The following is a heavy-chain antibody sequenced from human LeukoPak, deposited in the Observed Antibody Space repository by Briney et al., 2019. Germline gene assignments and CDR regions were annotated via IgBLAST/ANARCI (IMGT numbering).Heavy chain of an antibody. J-gene: IGHJ5*02. CDR3: ARAGYCSSTSCYYNWFDP. V-gene: IGHV4-59*01. D-gene: IGHD2-2*01. CDR1: GESISGFC. CDR2: IYYSGST. Sequence: SETLSLTCTVSGESISGFCWTWIRQPPGKGLEWIGYIYYSGSTNYNPSLKSRVTISLDTSKNQFSLKLSSVTAADTAVYYCARAGYCSSTSCYYNWFDPWGQGTLVTVSS.